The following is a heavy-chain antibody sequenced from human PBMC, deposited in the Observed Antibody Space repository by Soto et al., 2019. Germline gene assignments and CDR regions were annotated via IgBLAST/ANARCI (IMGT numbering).Heavy chain of an antibody. CDR3: ARDKITGLFDY. Sequence: SETLSLTCTVSGVSITSHYWSWIRQSPGKGLEWIAYMHHSGSTNYNPSLKSRVTISADTSKNQFSLKLTSVTAADTAVYYCARDKITGLFDYWGQGTLVTVSS. J-gene: IGHJ4*02. CDR1: GVSITSHY. CDR2: MHHSGST. D-gene: IGHD2-8*02. V-gene: IGHV4-59*11.